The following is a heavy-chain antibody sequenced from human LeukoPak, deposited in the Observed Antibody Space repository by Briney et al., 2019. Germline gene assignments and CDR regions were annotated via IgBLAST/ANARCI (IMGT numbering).Heavy chain of an antibody. CDR1: GFIFSDYA. CDR3: AKWGDYDILTGFYDSDY. Sequence: GASLRLSCAASGFIFSDYAMSWVRQAPGKGLELISAIGGRHPYTYYADSVKGRFTVSRDDPKNTLYLQLNTLRVEDTAVYYCAKWGDYDILTGFYDSDYWGHGTLVTVSS. V-gene: IGHV3-23*01. D-gene: IGHD3-9*01. J-gene: IGHJ4*01. CDR2: IGGRHPYT.